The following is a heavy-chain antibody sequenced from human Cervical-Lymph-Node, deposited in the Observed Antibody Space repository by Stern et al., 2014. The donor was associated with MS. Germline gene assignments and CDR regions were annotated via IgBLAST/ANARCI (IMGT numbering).Heavy chain of an antibody. Sequence: QVQLQESGPGLVKPSQTLSLTCTVSGGSISSGGYYWSWIGQHPGKGLEWIGYIYFSASACYNPSLKSRVTISVDTSKNQFSLKLSSVTAADTAVYYCARAPYDFWSVYYLHDYWGQGTLVTVSS. CDR3: ARAPYDFWSVYYLHDY. CDR1: GGSISSGGYY. CDR2: IYFSASA. J-gene: IGHJ4*02. V-gene: IGHV4-31*03. D-gene: IGHD3-3*01.